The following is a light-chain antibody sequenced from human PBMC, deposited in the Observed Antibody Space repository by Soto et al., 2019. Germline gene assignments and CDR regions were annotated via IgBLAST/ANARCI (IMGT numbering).Light chain of an antibody. J-gene: IGKJ4*01. Sequence: EIVMTQSPATLSVSPGERATLSCRASQSVSSNLAWYQQKPGQAPRLLIYGASTRATGIPARFSGSGSGTEFTLTISSLQCEDFSVYYCQQRCNWPPFTFGGGTKVEIK. CDR1: QSVSSN. CDR2: GAS. CDR3: QQRCNWPPFT. V-gene: IGKV3-15*01.